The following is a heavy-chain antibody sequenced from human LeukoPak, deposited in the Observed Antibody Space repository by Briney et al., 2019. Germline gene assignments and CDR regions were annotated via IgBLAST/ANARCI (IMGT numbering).Heavy chain of an antibody. J-gene: IGHJ4*02. D-gene: IGHD5-18*01. CDR2: TRNKATSYTT. Sequence: AGGFLRLSCAAPGFTFSDHYMDWVRQAPGKGLEWVGRTRNKATSYTTTYAASVKGRFTISRDDSKNSIYLQMNSLKTEDTAVYYCARGGTHTSGYSYLLAWGQGTLVTVSS. V-gene: IGHV3-72*01. CDR1: GFTFSDHY. CDR3: ARGGTHTSGYSYLLA.